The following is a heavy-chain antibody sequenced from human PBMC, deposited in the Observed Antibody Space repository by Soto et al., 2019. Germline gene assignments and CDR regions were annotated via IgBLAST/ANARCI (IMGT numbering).Heavy chain of an antibody. J-gene: IGHJ3*01. CDR1: GFSVGDNY. Sequence: ESGGGLVQPGGSLRLSCAASGFSVGDNYMKWVRQAPGKGLEWVSLIYSVGSTFYADSVKDRFTISRDNSKNTLFLQMNNLRVDDTAVYYCARDRGYRWGQGTMVTVSA. D-gene: IGHD5-12*01. V-gene: IGHV3-66*01. CDR2: IYSVGST. CDR3: ARDRGYR.